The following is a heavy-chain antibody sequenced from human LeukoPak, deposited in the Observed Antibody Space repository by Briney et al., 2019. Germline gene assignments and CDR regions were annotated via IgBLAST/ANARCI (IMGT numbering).Heavy chain of an antibody. CDR1: GYSFTSYG. J-gene: IGHJ6*02. V-gene: IGHV1-18*01. CDR2: ISAYNGNT. CDR3: ARDSDYAVSYGMDV. Sequence: GASVKVSCKASGYSFTSYGISWVRQAPGQGLEWMGWISAYNGNTNYAQKLQGRVTMTTDTSTSTAYMELRSLRSDDAAVYYCARDSDYAVSYGMDVWGQRTTVTVSS. D-gene: IGHD5-12*01.